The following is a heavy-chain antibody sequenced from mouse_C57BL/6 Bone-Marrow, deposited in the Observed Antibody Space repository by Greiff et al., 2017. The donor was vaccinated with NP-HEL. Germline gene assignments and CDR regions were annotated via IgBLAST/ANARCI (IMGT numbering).Heavy chain of an antibody. CDR2: IHPNGGST. D-gene: IGHD2-4*01. V-gene: IGHV1-64*01. CDR1: GYTFTSYC. Sequence: QVQLQQPGAELVKPGASVKLSCKASGYTFTSYCMHWVKQRPGQGLEWIGMIHPNGGSTNYNEKFKSKATLTVDKSSSTAYMQLSSLTSEDSAVYYCATFYYDYDYWGQGTTLTVSS. J-gene: IGHJ2*01. CDR3: ATFYYDYDY.